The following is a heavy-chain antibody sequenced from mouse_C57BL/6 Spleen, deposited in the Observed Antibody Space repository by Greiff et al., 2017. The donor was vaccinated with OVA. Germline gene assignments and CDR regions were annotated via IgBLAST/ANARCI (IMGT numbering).Heavy chain of an antibody. CDR3: ARTYSPLDYFDY. D-gene: IGHD2-10*01. Sequence: VQLQESGAELVKPGASVKISCKASGYAFSSYWMNWVKQRPGKGLEWIGQIYPGDGDTNYNGKFKGKATLTADKSSSTAYMQLSSLTSEDSAVYFCARTYSPLDYFDYWGQGTTLTVSS. CDR2: IYPGDGDT. V-gene: IGHV1-80*01. CDR1: GYAFSSYW. J-gene: IGHJ2*01.